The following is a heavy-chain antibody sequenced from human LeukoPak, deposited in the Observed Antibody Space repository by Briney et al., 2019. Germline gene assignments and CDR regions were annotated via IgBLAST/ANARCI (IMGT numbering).Heavy chain of an antibody. CDR1: GASFSGYY. J-gene: IGHJ4*02. D-gene: IGHD6-13*01. CDR2: INHNGIT. Sequence: SETLSLTCGVSGASFSGYYWSWIRQPPGKGLEWIGEINHNGITNYNPSLKSRVTISADTSKKQFSLRLSGVTVADTAVYYCARLPGTNAYWGQGTLVTVSS. V-gene: IGHV4-34*01. CDR3: ARLPGTNAY.